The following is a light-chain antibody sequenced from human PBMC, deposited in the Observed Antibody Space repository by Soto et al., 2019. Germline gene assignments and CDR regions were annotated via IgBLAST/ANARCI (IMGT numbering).Light chain of an antibody. CDR2: SNN. CDR1: SSNIGSNT. J-gene: IGLJ1*01. CDR3: AAWNDSLNGYV. V-gene: IGLV1-44*01. Sequence: QSVLTQPPSASGTPGRRVVISCSGSSSNIGSNTVNWYQQLPGTAPKLLIYSNNHRPSGVPDRFSGSKSGSSASLAISGLQSDVEADYYGAAWNDSLNGYVFANGTKLTVL.